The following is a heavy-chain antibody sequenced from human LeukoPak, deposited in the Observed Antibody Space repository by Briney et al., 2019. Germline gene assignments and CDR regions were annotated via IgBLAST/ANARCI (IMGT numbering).Heavy chain of an antibody. CDR1: GITVSNYG. CDR3: AKRGVVIRVILVGFHKEAYYFDS. Sequence: GGSLRLSCSVSGITVSNYGMSGGPGAPGKGLEWGAGISDSGGGTKYADSVKGRFTISRDNPKNTLYLQMNSLRAEDTAVYFCAKRGVVIRVILVGFHKEAYYFDSWGQGALVTVSS. J-gene: IGHJ4*02. V-gene: IGHV3-23*01. D-gene: IGHD3-22*01. CDR2: ISDSGGGT.